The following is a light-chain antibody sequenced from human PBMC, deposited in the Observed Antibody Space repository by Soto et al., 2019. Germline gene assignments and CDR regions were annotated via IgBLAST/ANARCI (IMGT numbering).Light chain of an antibody. CDR1: QSVSSY. J-gene: IGKJ5*01. CDR2: HAS. CDR3: QQRSNSPSIT. Sequence: IVLTHSPATLSCSPGERATLSFRASQSVSSYLAWYQQKPGQAPRLLIYHASNRATGTPARFSGSGSGTEFTLTISRLEPEDFAVYYCQQRSNSPSITFGQGTRLEIK. V-gene: IGKV3-11*01.